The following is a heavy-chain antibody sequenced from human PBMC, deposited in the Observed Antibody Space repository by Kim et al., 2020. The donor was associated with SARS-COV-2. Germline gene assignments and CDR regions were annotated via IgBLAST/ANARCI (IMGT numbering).Heavy chain of an antibody. V-gene: IGHV4-59*01. CDR3: ARDSWGGTDHTAPHYYGMDV. D-gene: IGHD3-16*01. Sequence: SETLSLTCTVSGGSISSYYWSWIRQPPGKGLEWIGYIYYSGSTNYNPSLKSRVTISVDTSKNQFSLKLSSVTAADTAVYYCARDSWGGTDHTAPHYYGMDVWSQEPTVTVSS. J-gene: IGHJ6*02. CDR1: GGSISSYY. CDR2: IYYSGST.